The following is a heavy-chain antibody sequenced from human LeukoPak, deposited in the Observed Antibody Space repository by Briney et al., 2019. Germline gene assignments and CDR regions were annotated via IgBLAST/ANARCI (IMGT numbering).Heavy chain of an antibody. J-gene: IGHJ6*03. V-gene: IGHV1-3*01. CDR2: INAGNGNT. Sequence: ASVKVSCKASGYTFTSYAMHWVRQAPGQRLEWMGWINAGNGNTKYSQEFQGRVTITRDTSTSTAYMELRSLRSDDTAVYYCARRGATVTTQYYYYYMDVWGKGTTVTISS. D-gene: IGHD4-17*01. CDR1: GYTFTSYA. CDR3: ARRGATVTTQYYYYYMDV.